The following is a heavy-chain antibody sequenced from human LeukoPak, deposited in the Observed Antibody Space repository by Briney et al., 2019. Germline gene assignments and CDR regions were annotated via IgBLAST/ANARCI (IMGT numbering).Heavy chain of an antibody. CDR1: GYTFSNYG. Sequence: ASVKVSCKASGYTFSNYGVSWVRQAPGQGLEWMGWISAYSGDTKSSRDFQGRLTMTADTSTSTAYMELSNLRSDDTAVYYCAREDKFLSGSYYQASDCWGQGTLVTVSS. CDR3: AREDKFLSGSYYQASDC. V-gene: IGHV1-18*01. J-gene: IGHJ4*02. D-gene: IGHD1-26*01. CDR2: ISAYSGDT.